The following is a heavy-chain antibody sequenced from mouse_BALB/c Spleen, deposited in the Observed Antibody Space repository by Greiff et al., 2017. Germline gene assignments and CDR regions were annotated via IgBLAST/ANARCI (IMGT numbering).Heavy chain of an antibody. J-gene: IGHJ4*01. Sequence: EVMLVESGPGLVKPSQSLSLTCTVTGYSITSDYAWNWIRQFPGNKLEWMGYISYSGSTSYNPSLKSRISITRDTSKNQFFLQLNSVTTEDTATYYCAREGYCNYGAMDYWGQGTSVTVSS. CDR3: AREGYCNYGAMDY. V-gene: IGHV3-2*02. CDR1: GYSITSDYA. CDR2: ISYSGST. D-gene: IGHD2-10*02.